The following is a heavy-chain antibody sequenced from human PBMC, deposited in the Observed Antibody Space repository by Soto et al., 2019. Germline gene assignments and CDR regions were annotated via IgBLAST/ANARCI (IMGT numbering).Heavy chain of an antibody. D-gene: IGHD3-10*01. V-gene: IGHV3-23*01. CDR2: ITDSGGST. Sequence: GGSLRLSCAASGFTFRTYAMSWVRQAPGKGLEWVSTITDSGGSTYYAASVKSRFTISRDNSENTLYLLMNSLSAEDTALYYCAKVHGSGTYYNFPDYWGQGTLVTVSS. CDR3: AKVHGSGTYYNFPDY. CDR1: GFTFRTYA. J-gene: IGHJ4*02.